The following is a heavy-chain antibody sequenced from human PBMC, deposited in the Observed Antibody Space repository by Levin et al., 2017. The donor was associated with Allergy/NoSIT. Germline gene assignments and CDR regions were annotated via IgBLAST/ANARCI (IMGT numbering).Heavy chain of an antibody. J-gene: IGHJ6*03. V-gene: IGHV4-39*01. CDR2: IYYVGDT. D-gene: IGHD2-2*01. CDR3: ARHRYCTSTRCSSYYYYMDV. CDR1: GGSISSTSYH. Sequence: SQTLSLTCTVSGGSISSTSYHWGWLRQPPGKGLEWIATIYYVGDTYYNPSLKSRVTISVDTSQNQFSLKLPSVTAADTAVYYCARHRYCTSTRCSSYYYYMDVWGKGTTVTVSS.